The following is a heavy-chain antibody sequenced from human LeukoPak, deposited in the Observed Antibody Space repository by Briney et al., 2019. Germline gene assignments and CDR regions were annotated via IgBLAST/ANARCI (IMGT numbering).Heavy chain of an antibody. J-gene: IGHJ4*02. CDR3: AREVLRYFDWPIDY. Sequence: GGSLRLSCAASGFTFSSYEMNWVRQAPGKGLEWVSYISSSGSTIYYADSVKGRFTISRDNAKNSLYLQMNSLRAEDTAVYYCAREVLRYFDWPIDYWGQGTQVTVSS. D-gene: IGHD3-9*01. V-gene: IGHV3-48*03. CDR2: ISSSGSTI. CDR1: GFTFSSYE.